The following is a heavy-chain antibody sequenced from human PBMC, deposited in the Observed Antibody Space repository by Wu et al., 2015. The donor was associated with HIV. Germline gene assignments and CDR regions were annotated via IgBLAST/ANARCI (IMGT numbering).Heavy chain of an antibody. Sequence: QVQLVQSGAEVKKPGASVKVSCKASGYTFTGYYMHWVRQAPGQGLEWMGWINPNSGGTNYAQKFQGRVTMTRDTSISTAYMELSRLRSDDTAVYYCARVYPDYGDYVRPLYFDYWGQGTLVTVSS. CDR3: ARVYPDYGDYVRPLYFDY. CDR1: GYTFTGYY. V-gene: IGHV1-2*02. J-gene: IGHJ4*02. CDR2: INPNSGGT. D-gene: IGHD4-17*01.